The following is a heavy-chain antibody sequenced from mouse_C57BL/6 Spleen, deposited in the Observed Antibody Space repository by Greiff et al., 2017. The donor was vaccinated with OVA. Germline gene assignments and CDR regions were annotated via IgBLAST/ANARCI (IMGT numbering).Heavy chain of an antibody. J-gene: IGHJ2*01. CDR2: IDPATGGT. CDR3: TRENYYGSSYVDY. CDR1: GYTFTDYE. D-gene: IGHD1-1*01. V-gene: IGHV1-15*01. Sequence: QVQLQQSGAELVRPGASVTLSCKASGYTFTDYEMHWVKQTPVHGLEWIGAIDPATGGTAYNQKFKGKAILTADKSSSTAYMELRSLTSEDSAVYYCTRENYYGSSYVDYWGQGTTLTVSS.